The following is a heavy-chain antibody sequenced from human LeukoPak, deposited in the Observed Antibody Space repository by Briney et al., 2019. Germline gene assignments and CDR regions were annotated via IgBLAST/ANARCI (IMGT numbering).Heavy chain of an antibody. J-gene: IGHJ4*02. V-gene: IGHV3-23*01. CDR2: ISGSGGST. CDR1: GFTFSSYA. Sequence: GGYLRLSCAASGFTFSSYAMSWVRQAPGKGLEWVSAISGSGGSTYYADSVKGRFTISRDNSKNTLYLQMNSLRAEDTAVYYCAKDSLGISESGYFDYWGQGTLVTVSS. CDR3: AKDSLGISESGYFDY. D-gene: IGHD7-27*01.